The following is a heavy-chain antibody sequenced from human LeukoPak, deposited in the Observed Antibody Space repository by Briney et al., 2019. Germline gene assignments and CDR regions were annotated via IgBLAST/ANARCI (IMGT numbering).Heavy chain of an antibody. CDR3: AREGIGCSSTSCYTTLDY. V-gene: IGHV3-21*01. CDR1: GFTFSSYS. D-gene: IGHD2-2*02. J-gene: IGHJ4*02. CDR2: ISSSSSYI. Sequence: PGGSLRLSCAASGFTFSSYSMKWVRQAPGKGLEWVSSISSSSSYIYYADSVKGRFTISRDNAKNSLYLQMNSLRAEDTAVYYCAREGIGCSSTSCYTTLDYWGQGTLVTVSS.